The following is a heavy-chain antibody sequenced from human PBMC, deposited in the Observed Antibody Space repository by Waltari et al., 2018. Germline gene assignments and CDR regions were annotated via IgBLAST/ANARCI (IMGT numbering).Heavy chain of an antibody. J-gene: IGHJ3*02. CDR3: ARQSTIHDAFDI. V-gene: IGHV1-2*06. CDR2: INPNSGGT. D-gene: IGHD5-12*01. CDR1: GYTVTGYY. Sequence: QVQLVQSGAEVKKPGASVKVSCEASGYTVTGYYMHWVRQAPGQGLEWMGRINPNSGGTNYAQKFQGRVTMTRDTSISTAYMELSRLRSDDTAVYYCARQSTIHDAFDIWGQGTMVTVSS.